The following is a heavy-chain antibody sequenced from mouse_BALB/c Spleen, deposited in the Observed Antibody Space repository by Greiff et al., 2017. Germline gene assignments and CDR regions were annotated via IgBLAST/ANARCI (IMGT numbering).Heavy chain of an antibody. CDR1: GFNIKDTY. V-gene: IGHV14-3*02. J-gene: IGHJ1*01. CDR3: ASTYYYDFYWYFDV. CDR2: IDPANGNT. Sequence: DVKLQESGAELVKPGASVKLSCTASGFNIKDTYMHWVKQRPEQGLEWIGRIDPANGNTKYDPKFQGKATITADTSSNTAYLQLSSLTSEDTAVYYCASTYYYDFYWYFDVWGAGTTVTVSS. D-gene: IGHD2-4*01.